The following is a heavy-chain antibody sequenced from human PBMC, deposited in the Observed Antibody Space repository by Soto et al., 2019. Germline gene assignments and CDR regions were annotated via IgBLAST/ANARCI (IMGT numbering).Heavy chain of an antibody. V-gene: IGHV4-34*01. Sequence: QVQLQQWGAGLLKPSETLSLTCAVYGGSFSGYYWSWIRQPPGKGLEWIGEINRSGSTNYNPSLKSRVTISVDTSKNQFSLKLSSVTAADTAVYYCARGGTTAKYSSAYNWFDPWGQGTLVTVSS. J-gene: IGHJ5*02. D-gene: IGHD6-25*01. CDR3: ARGGTTAKYSSAYNWFDP. CDR1: GGSFSGYY. CDR2: INRSGST.